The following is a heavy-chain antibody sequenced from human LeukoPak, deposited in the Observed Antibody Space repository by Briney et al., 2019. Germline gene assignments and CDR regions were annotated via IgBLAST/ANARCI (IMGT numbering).Heavy chain of an antibody. Sequence: PGGSLRLSCAASGFTFDDYGMSWVRQAPGKGLEWVSGINWNGGSTGYADSVKGRFTISRDNAKNSLYLQMNSLRAEDTALYYCARESSGSYYYYYMDVWGKGTTVTVSS. CDR1: GFTFDDYG. V-gene: IGHV3-20*04. J-gene: IGHJ6*03. D-gene: IGHD1-26*01. CDR3: ARESSGSYYYYYMDV. CDR2: INWNGGST.